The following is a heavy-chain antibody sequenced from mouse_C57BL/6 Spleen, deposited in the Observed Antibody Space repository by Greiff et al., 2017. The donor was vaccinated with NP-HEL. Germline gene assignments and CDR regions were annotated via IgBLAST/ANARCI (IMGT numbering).Heavy chain of an antibody. D-gene: IGHD1-1*01. CDR3: ARHHYYGSSYDCDMDY. CDR2: ISNLAYSI. J-gene: IGHJ4*01. V-gene: IGHV5-15*01. CDR1: GFTFSDYG. Sequence: EVHLVESGGGLVQPGGSLKLSCAASGFTFSDYGMAWVRQAPRQGLEWVAFISNLAYSIYYADTLTGRFTISRENATNTLYLEMSSLRSEDTAMDYCARHHYYGSSYDCDMDYWGQGTSVTVSS.